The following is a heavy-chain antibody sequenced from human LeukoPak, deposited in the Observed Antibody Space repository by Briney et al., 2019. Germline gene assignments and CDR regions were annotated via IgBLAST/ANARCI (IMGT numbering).Heavy chain of an antibody. Sequence: SETLSLTCTVSGGSISSYYWSWIRQPSGKGLEWIGYIYYSGSTNYNPSLKSRVTISVDTSKNQFSLKLSSVTAADTAVYYCARRLGGNRAYYYGSGSYSFWFDPWGQGTLVTVSS. CDR1: GGSISSYY. J-gene: IGHJ5*02. D-gene: IGHD3-10*01. CDR2: IYYSGST. CDR3: ARRLGGNRAYYYGSGSYSFWFDP. V-gene: IGHV4-59*08.